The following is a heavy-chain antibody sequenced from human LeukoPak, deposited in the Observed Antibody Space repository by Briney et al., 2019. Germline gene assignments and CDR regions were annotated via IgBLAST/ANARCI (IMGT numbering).Heavy chain of an antibody. CDR2: ISGDGGST. V-gene: IGHV3-43*02. D-gene: IGHD6-19*01. CDR1: GFTFDDYA. Sequence: GGSLRLSCAASGFTFDDYAMHWVRHAPGKGLEWVSLISGDGGSTYYADSVKGRFTISRDNSKNSLYLQMNSLRTEDTALYYCAKVPVAGNSSWYYYYYGRDVWGQGSTVTVYS. J-gene: IGHJ6*02. CDR3: AKVPVAGNSSWYYYYYGRDV.